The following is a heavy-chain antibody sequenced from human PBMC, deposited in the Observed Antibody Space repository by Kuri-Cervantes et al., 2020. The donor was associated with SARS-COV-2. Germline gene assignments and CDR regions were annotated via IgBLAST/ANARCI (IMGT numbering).Heavy chain of an antibody. D-gene: IGHD4-17*01. Sequence: GESLKISCAASGFTFGTYAMHWVRQAPGKGLEWVAVISYDGSKKYYGDSVKGRFTISRDKSKNTLYLQMNSLRPEDTAVYHCARDPPGTVSWYYYMDVWGKGTTVTVSS. CDR2: ISYDGSKK. CDR3: ARDPPGTVSWYYYMDV. J-gene: IGHJ6*03. CDR1: GFTFGTYA. V-gene: IGHV3-30-3*01.